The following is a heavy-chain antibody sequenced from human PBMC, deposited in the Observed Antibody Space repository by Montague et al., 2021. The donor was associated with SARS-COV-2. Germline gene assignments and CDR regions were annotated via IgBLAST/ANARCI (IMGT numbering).Heavy chain of an antibody. CDR1: VFTFSYYA. V-gene: IGHV3-64*01. CDR2: ISSNGGLT. Sequence: SLRLSCVASVFTFSYYAMHLVRQAPGKGLEHVSSISSNGGLTFYSNSXKGRFIISRDSSKNTMYLQMGSLRAEDTAIYYCARAHDTSGINWFEPWGQGTLVTVSS. CDR3: ARAHDTSGINWFEP. D-gene: IGHD3-22*01. J-gene: IGHJ5*02.